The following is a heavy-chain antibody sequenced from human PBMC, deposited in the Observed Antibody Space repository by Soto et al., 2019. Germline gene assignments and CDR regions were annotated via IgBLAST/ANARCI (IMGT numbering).Heavy chain of an antibody. CDR1: GFTFSGSA. V-gene: IGHV3-73*02. J-gene: IGHJ3*02. CDR3: TRPYYYDSVAYYPPDAFDI. Sequence: EVQLVESGGGLVQPGGSLKLSCAASGFTFSGSAMHWVRQASGKGLEWVGRIRSKANNYATAYAASVKGRFTISRDDSKNTAYLQMNSLKTEDTAVYYCTRPYYYDSVAYYPPDAFDIWGQGTMVTVSS. D-gene: IGHD3-22*01. CDR2: IRSKANNYAT.